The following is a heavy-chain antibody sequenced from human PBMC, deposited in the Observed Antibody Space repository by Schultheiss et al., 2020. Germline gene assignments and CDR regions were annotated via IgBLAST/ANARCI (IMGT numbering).Heavy chain of an antibody. CDR2: ISSSGSTT. D-gene: IGHD2-15*01. V-gene: IGHV3-23*01. CDR1: GFTFSSYA. CDR3: AKGLNSWADAFDI. J-gene: IGHJ3*02. Sequence: WGSLRLSCAASGFTFSSYAMSWVRQAPGKGLEWVSDISSSGSTTYYADSVKGRFTISRDNSKNTLYLQMNSLRAEDTAVYYCAKGLNSWADAFDIWGQGTMVTVAS.